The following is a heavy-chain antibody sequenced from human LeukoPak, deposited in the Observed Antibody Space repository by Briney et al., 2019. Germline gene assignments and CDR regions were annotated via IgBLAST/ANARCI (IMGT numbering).Heavy chain of an antibody. CDR2: ISSSGSPI. Sequence: GGSLRLSCAASGFTLSDYYMNWIRQAPGRGLEWVSYISSSGSPISYADSVKGRSTISRDNTKNSLYLQMNSLRAEDTAVYYCARHQHYGMDVWGQGTTVTVSS. V-gene: IGHV3-11*01. CDR3: ARHQHYGMDV. J-gene: IGHJ6*02. CDR1: GFTLSDYY.